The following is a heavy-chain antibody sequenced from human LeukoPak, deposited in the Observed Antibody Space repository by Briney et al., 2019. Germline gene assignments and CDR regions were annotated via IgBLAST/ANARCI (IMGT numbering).Heavy chain of an antibody. Sequence: PSETLSLTCTVSGYSISSGYYWGWIRQPPGKGLEWIGSIYHSGSTYYNPSLKSRVTIPVDTSKNQFSLKLSSVTAADTAVYYCARDDFWSGPDAFDIWGQGTMVTVSS. J-gene: IGHJ3*02. CDR2: IYHSGST. V-gene: IGHV4-38-2*02. D-gene: IGHD3-3*01. CDR3: ARDDFWSGPDAFDI. CDR1: GYSISSGYY.